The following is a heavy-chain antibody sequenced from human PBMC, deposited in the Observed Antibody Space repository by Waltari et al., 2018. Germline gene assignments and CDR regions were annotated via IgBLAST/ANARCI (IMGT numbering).Heavy chain of an antibody. V-gene: IGHV3-48*03. J-gene: IGHJ5*02. CDR3: ARDPRGIAEYNWFDP. CDR2: ISSSGSTI. D-gene: IGHD6-13*01. CDR1: GFTFSSYE. Sequence: EVQLVESGGGLVQPGGSLRLSCAASGFTFSSYEMNWVRQAPGKGLEWVSYISSSGSTIYYEDSVKGRFTISRDNAKNSLYLQMNSLRAEDTAVYYCARDPRGIAEYNWFDPWGQGTLVTVSS.